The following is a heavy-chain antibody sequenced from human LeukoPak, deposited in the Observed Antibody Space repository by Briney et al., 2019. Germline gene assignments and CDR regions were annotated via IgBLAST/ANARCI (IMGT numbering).Heavy chain of an antibody. D-gene: IGHD6-19*01. CDR3: ATKQWLAPPPDS. V-gene: IGHV3-74*01. CDR2: INTDGTVT. J-gene: IGHJ4*02. Sequence: QRGGSLRLSCAASGFTFSKYWMLWVRQAPGKGLESVSRINTDGTVTTYADSVKGRFTVSRDNADNTMFLQMNSVRDEDTAVYYCATKQWLAPPPDSWGQGTPVTVSS. CDR1: GFTFSKYW.